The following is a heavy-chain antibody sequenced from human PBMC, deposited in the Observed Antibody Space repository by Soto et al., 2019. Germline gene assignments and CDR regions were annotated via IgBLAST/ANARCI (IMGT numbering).Heavy chain of an antibody. J-gene: IGHJ6*02. Sequence: ASVKVSCKASGYTFTSYAMPWVRQAPGQRLEWMGWINAGNGNTKYSQKFQGRVTMTRDTSASTAYMELSSLRSDDTAVYYCARSLGYSGYAGMDVWGQGTTVTVSS. CDR3: ARSLGYSGYAGMDV. V-gene: IGHV1-3*01. CDR2: INAGNGNT. D-gene: IGHD5-12*01. CDR1: GYTFTSYA.